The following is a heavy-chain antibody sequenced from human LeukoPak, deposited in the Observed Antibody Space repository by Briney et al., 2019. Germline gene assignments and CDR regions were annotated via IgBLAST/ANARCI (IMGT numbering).Heavy chain of an antibody. CDR3: TTGIRGD. CDR1: GLTVTNAW. CDR2: IASKTDGGAT. D-gene: IGHD3-10*01. Sequence: GGSLRLSCSASGLTVTNAWMNWVRQAPGKGLDWVGRIASKTDGGATDYAAPVKGRFTISRDDSKNTLNLQMNSLKTEDTAVYYCTTGIRGDWGQGTLVTVSS. V-gene: IGHV3-15*07. J-gene: IGHJ4*02.